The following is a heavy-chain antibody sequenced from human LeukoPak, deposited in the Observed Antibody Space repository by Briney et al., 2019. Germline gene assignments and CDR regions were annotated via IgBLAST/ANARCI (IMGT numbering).Heavy chain of an antibody. CDR3: ARYGTMVRGVILNWFDP. D-gene: IGHD3-10*01. Sequence: TGGSLTLSXAASGFTFSDYYMSWIRQAPGKGLEWISYISSSGSTIDYADSVKGRFTISRDNAKNSLYLQMNSLRAEDTAVYYCARYGTMVRGVILNWFDPWGQGTLVTVSS. V-gene: IGHV3-11*04. J-gene: IGHJ5*02. CDR2: ISSSGSTI. CDR1: GFTFSDYY.